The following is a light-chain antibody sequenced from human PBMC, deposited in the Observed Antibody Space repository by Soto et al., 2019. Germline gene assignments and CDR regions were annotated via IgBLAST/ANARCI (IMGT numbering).Light chain of an antibody. J-gene: IGLJ2*01. CDR2: GNN. Sequence: QSVLTQPPSVSGAPGQRVTISCTGSSSNIGAGYDVHWYQQLPGTAPKLLISGNNNRPSGVPDRFSGSKSGTSASLAITGLQAEDEADYYCQSYDSSLSSVVFGGGTKLTVL. CDR3: QSYDSSLSSVV. CDR1: SSNIGAGYD. V-gene: IGLV1-40*01.